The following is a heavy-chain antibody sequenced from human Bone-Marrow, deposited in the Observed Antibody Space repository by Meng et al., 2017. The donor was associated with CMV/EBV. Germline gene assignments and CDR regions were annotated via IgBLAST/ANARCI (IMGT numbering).Heavy chain of an antibody. CDR3: ARVGPGTTIDY. CDR1: GYTFTGYY. Sequence: ASVKVSCKASGYTFTGYYMHWVRQAPGQGLEWMGWINPNSGGTNYAQKFQGRVTMTRDTSISTAYMELSSLRSEDTAVYYCARVGPGTTIDYWGQGTLVAFSS. D-gene: IGHD1-7*01. J-gene: IGHJ4*02. V-gene: IGHV1-2*02. CDR2: INPNSGGT.